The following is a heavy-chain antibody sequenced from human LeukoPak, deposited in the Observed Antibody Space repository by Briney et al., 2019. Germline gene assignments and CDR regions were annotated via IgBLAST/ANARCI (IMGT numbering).Heavy chain of an antibody. CDR3: ARLLDNDRSGDPDTFDM. CDR1: GASISGHY. CDR2: IYYTGRT. J-gene: IGHJ3*02. Sequence: SETLSLTCTVSGASISGHYWSWIRQPPGNRLEWIGSIYYTGRTRYNPSLHSRVTISVDTSKNHLSLKLTSVTAADTALYYCARLLDNDRSGDPDTFDMWGQGIKVTVSS. V-gene: IGHV4-59*08. D-gene: IGHD3-22*01.